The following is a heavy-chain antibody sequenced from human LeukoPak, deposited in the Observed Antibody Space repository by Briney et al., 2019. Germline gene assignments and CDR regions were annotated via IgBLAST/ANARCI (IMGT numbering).Heavy chain of an antibody. CDR1: GGSISSYY. V-gene: IGHV4-4*07. CDR2: IYTSGST. CDR3: ARVAGDTIFGVVGHYYYYMDV. J-gene: IGHJ6*03. D-gene: IGHD3-3*01. Sequence: PSETLSLTCTVSGGSISSYYWSWIRQPAGKGLEWIGRIYTSGSTNYNPSLKSRVTMSVDTSKNQFSLKLSSVTAADTAVYYCARVAGDTIFGVVGHYYYYMDVWGKGTTVTVSS.